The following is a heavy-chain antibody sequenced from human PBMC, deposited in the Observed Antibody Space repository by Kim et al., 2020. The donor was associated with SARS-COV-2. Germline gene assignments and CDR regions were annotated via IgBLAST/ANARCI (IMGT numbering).Heavy chain of an antibody. V-gene: IGHV3-23*01. D-gene: IGHD3-9*01. CDR1: GFTFSSYA. Sequence: GGSLRLSCAASGFTFSSYAMTWVRQVPGKGLEWVSSINHSGDSTYYADSVKGRFTISRDNSKNTLYLQMTSLRAEDTAIYFCARSPRGDILRYFDSLSSYYFDYWGQGTLVTVSS. CDR3: ARSPRGDILRYFDSLSSYYFDY. J-gene: IGHJ4*02. CDR2: INHSGDST.